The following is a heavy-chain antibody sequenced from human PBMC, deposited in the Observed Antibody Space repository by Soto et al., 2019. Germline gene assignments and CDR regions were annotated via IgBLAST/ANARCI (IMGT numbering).Heavy chain of an antibody. D-gene: IGHD3-10*01. CDR3: ARDRRYYAKGTPFDY. Sequence: SLRLSCAASGFTFSSYEMNWVRQAPGKGLEWVSYISSSGSIIYYADSVKGRFTISRDNAKNSLYLQMNSLRAEDTAVYYCARDRRYYAKGTPFDYWGQGTLVTVSS. J-gene: IGHJ4*02. CDR2: ISSSGSII. CDR1: GFTFSSYE. V-gene: IGHV3-48*03.